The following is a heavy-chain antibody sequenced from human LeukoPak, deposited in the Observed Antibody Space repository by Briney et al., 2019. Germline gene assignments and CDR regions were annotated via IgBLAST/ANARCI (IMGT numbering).Heavy chain of an antibody. CDR2: ISGSGGST. CDR1: GFTFSSYS. CDR3: AKDDRIQTRRYSYNY. D-gene: IGHD5-18*01. J-gene: IGHJ4*02. Sequence: PGGSLRLSCAASGFTFSSYSMNWVRQAPGKGLEWVSTISGSGGSTSYADSVKGRFTISRDNSKNTLYLQMNSLRAEDTAVYYCAKDDRIQTRRYSYNYWGQGTLVTVSS. V-gene: IGHV3-23*01.